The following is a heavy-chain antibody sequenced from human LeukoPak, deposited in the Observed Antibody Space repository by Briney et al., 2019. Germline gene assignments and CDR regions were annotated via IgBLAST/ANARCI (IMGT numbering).Heavy chain of an antibody. D-gene: IGHD6-19*01. V-gene: IGHV1-18*01. CDR3: ARDSGSDSSGWAGFDY. Sequence: ASVKVSCKAAGYTFANYGFSWVRQAPGQGPEWMGWINTYNGNTNYARSLQGRVIMTTDTSTSTAYMELRSLRSDDTAVYYCARDSGSDSSGWAGFDYWGQGTLVTVSS. CDR1: GYTFANYG. CDR2: INTYNGNT. J-gene: IGHJ4*02.